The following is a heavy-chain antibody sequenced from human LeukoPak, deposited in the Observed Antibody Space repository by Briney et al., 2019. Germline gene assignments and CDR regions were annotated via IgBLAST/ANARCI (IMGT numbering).Heavy chain of an antibody. V-gene: IGHV3-7*01. CDR1: GFTFSSYW. CDR2: IKQDGSQK. J-gene: IGHJ4*02. Sequence: GGSLRLSCAASGFTFSSYWMSWVRQAPGKGLEWVANIKQDGSQKYYVDSVKGRFTISRDNAKNSLYLQMNSLRAEDTAVYYCAREDSYFEWLLNFDYWGQGTLVTVSS. CDR3: AREDSYFEWLLNFDY. D-gene: IGHD3-9*01.